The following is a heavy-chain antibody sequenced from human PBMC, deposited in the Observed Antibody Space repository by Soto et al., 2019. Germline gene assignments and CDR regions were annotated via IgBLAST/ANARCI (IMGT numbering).Heavy chain of an antibody. Sequence: GGSLRLSCAASGFSFSDFSMNWFRQAPGKGLEWVSFIDLTGSPTCYSDSVKGRFTVSKDISKKTVYLQMNSLRVEDTAIYYCAKDRVSDGIYSSDYWRRGVLVTVSS. D-gene: IGHD2-15*01. J-gene: IGHJ4*02. CDR2: IDLTGSPT. V-gene: IGHV3-23*05. CDR1: GFSFSDFS. CDR3: AKDRVSDGIYSSDY.